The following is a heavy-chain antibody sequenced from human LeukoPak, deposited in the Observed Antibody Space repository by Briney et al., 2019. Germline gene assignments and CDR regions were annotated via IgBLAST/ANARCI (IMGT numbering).Heavy chain of an antibody. Sequence: ASVKVSCKTSGGTFKNYGISWVRQAPGQGLEWMGWINPNSGVTNYAQRFQGRVTMTRDTSISTAYMELSRLRSDDTAVYYCARERDSSGYYRDAFDIWGQGSMVTVSS. CDR2: INPNSGVT. CDR3: ARERDSSGYYRDAFDI. J-gene: IGHJ3*02. D-gene: IGHD3-22*01. V-gene: IGHV1-2*02. CDR1: GGTFKNYG.